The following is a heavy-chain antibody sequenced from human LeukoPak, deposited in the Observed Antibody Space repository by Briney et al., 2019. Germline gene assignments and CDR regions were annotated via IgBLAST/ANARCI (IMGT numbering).Heavy chain of an antibody. CDR3: AKDLGGPYCGGDCNDAFDI. CDR2: ISGSGGST. J-gene: IGHJ3*02. D-gene: IGHD2-21*02. V-gene: IGHV3-23*01. Sequence: GGPLRLSCAASGFTYSRYAMSWLREAPGKGLEWVSDISGSGGSTNYGDAMKGRFTISRDNSKNTLYLQMNSLRAEDTAVYYCAKDLGGPYCGGDCNDAFDIWGQGTMVTVSS. CDR1: GFTYSRYA.